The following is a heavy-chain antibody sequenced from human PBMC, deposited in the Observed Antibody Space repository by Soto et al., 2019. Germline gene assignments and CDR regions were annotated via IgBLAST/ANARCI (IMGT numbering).Heavy chain of an antibody. CDR2: IYYSGST. CDR3: ARDELTYYYDSSGYSA. V-gene: IGHV4-30-4*01. J-gene: IGHJ4*02. Sequence: QVQLQESGPGLVKPSQTLSLTCTVSGGSISSGDYYWSWIRQPPGKGLEWIGYIYYSGSTYYNPSLKSRVTISVDTYKNQFSLKLSSVTAADTAVYYCARDELTYYYDSSGYSAWGQGTLVTVSS. CDR1: GGSISSGDYY. D-gene: IGHD3-22*01.